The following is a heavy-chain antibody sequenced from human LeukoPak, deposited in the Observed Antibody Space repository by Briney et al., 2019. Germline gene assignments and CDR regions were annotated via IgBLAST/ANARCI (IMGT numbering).Heavy chain of an antibody. Sequence: SQTLSLTCAISGDSVSSNSAAWNWLRQSPSRGLEWLGRIYYRSKWFNEYAVSVRSRITINPDTSKNQSSLQLNSVTPEDTAVYYCARAAVTGSSYLDPWGQGTLVTVSS. CDR1: GDSVSSNSAA. J-gene: IGHJ5*02. V-gene: IGHV6-1*01. CDR3: ARAAVTGSSYLDP. CDR2: IYYRSKWFN. D-gene: IGHD6-19*01.